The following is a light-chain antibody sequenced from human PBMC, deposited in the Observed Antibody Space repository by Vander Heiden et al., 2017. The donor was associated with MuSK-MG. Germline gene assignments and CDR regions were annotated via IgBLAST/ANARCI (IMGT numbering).Light chain of an antibody. J-gene: IGKJ4*01. CDR3: RQSIRFPLT. CDR1: QSLLHTDGKTY. Sequence: DIVLTQTPLSLSVIPGQPASISCKSSQSLLHTDGKTYLYWYLQKAGQPPQLLIYEVSNRCSGVPDRFSGSGSVTDFTLIISRVETEDLGVYYCRQSIRFPLTFGGGTKVEIK. V-gene: IGKV2D-29*01. CDR2: EVS.